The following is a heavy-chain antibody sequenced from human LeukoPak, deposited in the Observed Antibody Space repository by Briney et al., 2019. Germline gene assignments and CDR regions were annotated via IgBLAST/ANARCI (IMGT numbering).Heavy chain of an antibody. D-gene: IGHD5-18*01. Sequence: ASVTVSCKASGYTFTSYDINWVRQATGQGLEWMGWMNPNSGNTGYAQKFQGRVTITRNTSISTAYMELSSLRSEDTAVYYCARVSDSPPALSYYMDVWGKGTTVTISS. J-gene: IGHJ6*03. V-gene: IGHV1-8*01. CDR1: GYTFTSYD. CDR3: ARVSDSPPALSYYMDV. CDR2: MNPNSGNT.